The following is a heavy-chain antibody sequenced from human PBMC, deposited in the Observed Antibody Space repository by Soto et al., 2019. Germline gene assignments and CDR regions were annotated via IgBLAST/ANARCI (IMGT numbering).Heavy chain of an antibody. V-gene: IGHV5-51*01. CDR1: GYSFTTYW. D-gene: IGHD3-22*01. CDR2: IHPGESDT. CDR3: ARQIYDSDTGPNFQYYFDS. J-gene: IGHJ4*02. Sequence: PGESLKISCKSYGYSFTTYWIAWVRQMPGKGLEWMGSIHPGESDTRYSPSFQGQVTISADRSITTAYLQWSSLKASDTAMYYCARQIYDSDTGPNFQYYFDSWGQGTPVTVSS.